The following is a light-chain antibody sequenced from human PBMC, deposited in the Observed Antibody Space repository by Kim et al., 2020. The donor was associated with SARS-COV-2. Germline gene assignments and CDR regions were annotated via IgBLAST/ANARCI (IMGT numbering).Light chain of an antibody. J-gene: IGKJ1*01. CDR2: KAS. V-gene: IGKV1-5*03. CDR1: QSISSW. CDR3: QQYNGYSWT. Sequence: ATVGAGVTITCRASQSISSWLALYQQKPGKAPKLLIYKASSLESGVPSSFSGSGSGTEFTLTISSLQPDDFATYYCQQYNGYSWTFGQGTKVDIK.